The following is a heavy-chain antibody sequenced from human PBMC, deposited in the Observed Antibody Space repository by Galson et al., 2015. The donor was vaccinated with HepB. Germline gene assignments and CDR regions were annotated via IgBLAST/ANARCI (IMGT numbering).Heavy chain of an antibody. CDR1: GFTFSTYW. CDR2: INADGSYK. Sequence: SLRPSCAASGFTFSTYWMHWVRQVPGKGLVWVSRINADGSYKTDADSVKGRFTISRDNTKNTLYLQMNSLRGEDSAAYYCVRGGPGSPDPFPTDVRGQGTTVSGAS. J-gene: IGHJ6*02. V-gene: IGHV3-74*03. CDR3: VRGGPGSPDPFPTDV. D-gene: IGHD3-10*01.